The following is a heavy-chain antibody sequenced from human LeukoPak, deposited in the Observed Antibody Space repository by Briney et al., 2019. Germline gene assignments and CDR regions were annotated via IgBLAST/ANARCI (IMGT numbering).Heavy chain of an antibody. J-gene: IGHJ4*02. CDR2: ISSSSSYI. D-gene: IGHD3-9*01. Sequence: GGSLRLSCAASGFTFSSYNMNWVRQAPGKGLEWVSSISSSSSYIYYADSVKGRFTISRDNAKNSLYLQMNSLRAEDTAVYYCARVRVRYALEFDYWGQGTLVTVSS. CDR3: ARVRVRYALEFDY. V-gene: IGHV3-21*01. CDR1: GFTFSSYN.